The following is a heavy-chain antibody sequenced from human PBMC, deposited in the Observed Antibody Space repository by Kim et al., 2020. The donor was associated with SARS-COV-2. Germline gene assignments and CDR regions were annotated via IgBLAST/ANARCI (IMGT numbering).Heavy chain of an antibody. V-gene: IGHV3-7*01. CDR2: K. Sequence: KAYVDAVKSRFTTTRDSAKSALFLQMGSMRVEDTAVYYCARDPYVKAFDIWGQGTMVIVSS. J-gene: IGHJ3*02. D-gene: IGHD2-8*01. CDR3: ARDPYVKAFDI.